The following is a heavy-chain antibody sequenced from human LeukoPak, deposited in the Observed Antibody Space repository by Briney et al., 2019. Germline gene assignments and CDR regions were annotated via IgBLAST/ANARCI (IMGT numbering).Heavy chain of an antibody. CDR1: GYSFTSYW. CDR2: IYPGDSDT. Sequence: GESLKISCKGSGYSFTSYWIGWVRQMPGKGLEWMGIIYPGDSDTRYSPSFQGQVTIPADKSISTAYLQWSSLKASDTAMYYCARLEGDSSGYSNWFDPWGQGTLVTVSS. D-gene: IGHD3-22*01. V-gene: IGHV5-51*01. J-gene: IGHJ5*02. CDR3: ARLEGDSSGYSNWFDP.